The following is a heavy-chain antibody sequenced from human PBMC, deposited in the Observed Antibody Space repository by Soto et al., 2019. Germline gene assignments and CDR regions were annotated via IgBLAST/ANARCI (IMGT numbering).Heavy chain of an antibody. CDR2: IIPIFGTA. CDR1: GGTFSSYA. CDR3: ARDQSLFGVVREIIGVGYYYYGMDV. V-gene: IGHV1-69*06. Sequence: SVKVSCKASGGTFSSYAISWVRQAPGQGLEWMGGIIPIFGTANYAQKFQGRVTITADKSTSTAYMELSSLRSEDTAVYYCARDQSLFGVVREIIGVGYYYYGMDVWGQGTTVTVSS. D-gene: IGHD3-10*01. J-gene: IGHJ6*02.